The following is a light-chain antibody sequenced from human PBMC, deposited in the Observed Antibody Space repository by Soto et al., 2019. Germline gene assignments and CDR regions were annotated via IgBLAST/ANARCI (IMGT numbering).Light chain of an antibody. J-gene: IGKJ1*01. V-gene: IGKV1-5*03. CDR2: KAS. CDR1: QSISSW. Sequence: DIQITQSPSTLSASVGDRVTITCLASQSISSWLAWYQQKPGKAPKLLIYKASSLESGVPSRFSGSGSGTEFTFTISSLQPDDFATYYCQQYNSYSQTFGQGTKVDI. CDR3: QQYNSYSQT.